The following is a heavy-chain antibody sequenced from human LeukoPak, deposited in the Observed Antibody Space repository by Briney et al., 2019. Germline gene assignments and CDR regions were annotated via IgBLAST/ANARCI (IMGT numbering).Heavy chain of an antibody. V-gene: IGHV3-66*02. J-gene: IGHJ3*02. Sequence: GGSLRLSCAASGSTVSSNYMSWVRQAPGEGLEWVSLIYSGGDTYYADSVKGRFTISRDNSKNTLYLQMDSLRAEDTALYYCATRYCSSGSCYRGAFDIWGQGTMVTVSS. CDR1: GSTVSSNY. CDR2: IYSGGDT. D-gene: IGHD2-15*01. CDR3: ATRYCSSGSCYRGAFDI.